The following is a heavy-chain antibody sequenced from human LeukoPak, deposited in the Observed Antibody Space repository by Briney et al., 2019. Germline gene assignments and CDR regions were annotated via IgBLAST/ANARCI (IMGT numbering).Heavy chain of an antibody. V-gene: IGHV4-34*01. CDR2: IHHSGST. J-gene: IGHJ4*02. CDR3: ARATRTYYYGSGSYPFDY. D-gene: IGHD3-10*01. CDR1: GGSFSGYY. Sequence: SETLSLTCAVYGGSFSGYYWSWIRQPPGKGLEWIGEIHHSGSTNYNPSLKSRVTISVDTSKNQFSLKLSSVTAADTAVYYCARATRTYYYGSGSYPFDYWGQGTLVTVSS.